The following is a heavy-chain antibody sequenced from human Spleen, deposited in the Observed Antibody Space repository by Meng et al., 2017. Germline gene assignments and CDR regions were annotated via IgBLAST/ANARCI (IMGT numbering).Heavy chain of an antibody. J-gene: IGHJ4*02. CDR1: GYTFTGYY. CDR2: INPNSGGT. CDR3: ARGRRGYSYGGGDFDY. Sequence: QVQLVQSGAEVKKPGASVKVSCKASGYTFTGYYMHWVRQAPGQGLEWMGRINPNSGGTNYAQKFQGRVTMTRDTSISTAYMELSRLRSDDTAVYYCARGRRGYSYGGGDFDYWGQGTLVTVSS. V-gene: IGHV1-2*06. D-gene: IGHD5-18*01.